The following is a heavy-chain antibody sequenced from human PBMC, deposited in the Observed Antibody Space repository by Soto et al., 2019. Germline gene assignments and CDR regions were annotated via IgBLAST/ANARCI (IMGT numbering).Heavy chain of an antibody. Sequence: GGSLRLSCAASGFTFSSYCMHWVRQAPGKGLEWVAVISYDGSNKYYADSVKGRFTISRDNSKNTLYLQMNSLRAEDTAVYYCAKERLGDYDFWSGYPPMDVWGKGTTVTVSS. CDR1: GFTFSSYC. D-gene: IGHD3-3*01. J-gene: IGHJ6*04. CDR3: AKERLGDYDFWSGYPPMDV. V-gene: IGHV3-30*18. CDR2: ISYDGSNK.